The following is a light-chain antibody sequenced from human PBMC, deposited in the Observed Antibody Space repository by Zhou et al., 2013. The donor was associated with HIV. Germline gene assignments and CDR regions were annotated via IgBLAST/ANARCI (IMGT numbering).Light chain of an antibody. CDR2: DVS. V-gene: IGKV1-33*01. CDR3: QQYNTYPIT. J-gene: IGKJ5*01. Sequence: DIQLTQSPSSLSASVGDRVTITCQASQHINNYLNWYQQIPGKAPKLLIYDVSNLQTGAPSRFSGGGFGTHFSLTISSLQPDDSAIYYCQQYNTYPITFGQGTRLDI. CDR1: QHINNY.